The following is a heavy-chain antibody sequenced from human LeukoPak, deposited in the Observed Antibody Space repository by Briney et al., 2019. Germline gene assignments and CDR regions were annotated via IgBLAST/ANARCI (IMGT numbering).Heavy chain of an antibody. J-gene: IGHJ5*02. CDR1: GGSISSSSYY. CDR3: ASSWTYYYGSGSYELGWFDP. Sequence: PSETLSLTCTVSGGSISSSSYYWGWIRQPPGKGLEWIGSIYYSGSTYYNPSLKSRVTISVDTSKNQFSLKLSSVTAADTAVYYCASSWTYYYGSGSYELGWFDPWGQGTLVTVSS. V-gene: IGHV4-39*07. CDR2: IYYSGST. D-gene: IGHD3-10*01.